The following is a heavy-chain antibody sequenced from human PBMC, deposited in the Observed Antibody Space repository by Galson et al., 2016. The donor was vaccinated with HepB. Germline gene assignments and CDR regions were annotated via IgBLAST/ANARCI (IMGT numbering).Heavy chain of an antibody. CDR2: IGATNGAI. V-gene: IGHV3-48*01. CDR3: ARDDDYVWGTYRYTRTVPQYYFDY. CDR1: GFTLTASA. Sequence: SLRLSCAVSGFTLTASAMNWVRQAPGKGLEWIAYIGATNGAIFYADSVKGRFTISRDNSKNTLYLQMNSLRAEDTAVYYCARDDDYVWGTYRYTRTVPQYYFDYWGQGTLVTVSS. D-gene: IGHD3-16*02. J-gene: IGHJ4*02.